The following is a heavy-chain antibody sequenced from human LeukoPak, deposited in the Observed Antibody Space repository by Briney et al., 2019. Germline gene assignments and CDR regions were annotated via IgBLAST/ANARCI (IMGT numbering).Heavy chain of an antibody. J-gene: IGHJ4*02. D-gene: IGHD2-21*01. Sequence: GGSLRLSCAASGFTFDDYAMHWVRQAPGKGLEWVSGISWNSGSIGYADSVKGRLTISRDNAKNSLYLQMNSLRAEDTALYYYAKDIQAIAGIPSQGDYWGKGTLVTVSS. CDR3: AKDIQAIAGIPSQGDY. V-gene: IGHV3-9*01. CDR1: GFTFDDYA. CDR2: ISWNSGSI.